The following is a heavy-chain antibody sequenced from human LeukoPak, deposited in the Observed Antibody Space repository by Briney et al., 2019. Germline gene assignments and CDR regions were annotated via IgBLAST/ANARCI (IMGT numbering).Heavy chain of an antibody. V-gene: IGHV4-59*01. CDR1: GGSISGYY. Sequence: SETLSLTCTVSGGSISGYYWSWIRQPPGKGLEWIGYIYYSGSTNYNPSLKSRVTISVDTSKNQFSLRLSSVTAADTAVYYCARPRSWFRYFDYWGQGTLVTVSS. CDR3: ARPRSWFRYFDY. D-gene: IGHD6-13*01. J-gene: IGHJ4*02. CDR2: IYYSGST.